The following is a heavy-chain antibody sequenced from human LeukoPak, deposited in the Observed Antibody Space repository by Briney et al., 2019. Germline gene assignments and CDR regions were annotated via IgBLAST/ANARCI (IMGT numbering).Heavy chain of an antibody. J-gene: IGHJ4*02. Sequence: PGGSLRLSCAGSGFTFNTYNMNWVRQPPGKGLEWVSSISSSSSYIYYADSVKGRSTISRDNAKNSLYLQMNSLGAEDTAVYYCARLYDGSAYHADHFDYWGQGTLVTVSS. CDR1: GFTFNTYN. V-gene: IGHV3-21*01. D-gene: IGHD3-22*01. CDR2: ISSSSSYI. CDR3: ARLYDGSAYHADHFDY.